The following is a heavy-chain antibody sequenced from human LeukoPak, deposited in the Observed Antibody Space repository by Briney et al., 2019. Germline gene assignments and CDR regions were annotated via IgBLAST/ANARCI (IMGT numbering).Heavy chain of an antibody. V-gene: IGHV3-74*03. CDR3: AKGYADYGADAFDI. CDR1: GFTFSSYW. J-gene: IGHJ3*02. D-gene: IGHD4-17*01. CDR2: INSDGTGT. Sequence: GGSLRLSCAASGFTFSSYWMHWVRQAPGKGPVWVSRINSDGTGTMYADSVKGRFTISRDNAKNTLYLQMNGLRVEDTAVYYCAKGYADYGADAFDIWGQGTMVTVSS.